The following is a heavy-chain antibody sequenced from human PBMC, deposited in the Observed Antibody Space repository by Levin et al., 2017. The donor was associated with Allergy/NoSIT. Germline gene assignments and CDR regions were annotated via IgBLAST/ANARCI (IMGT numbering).Heavy chain of an antibody. CDR3: AKGPVPATAPVYYFDY. CDR1: GFTFSSYG. CDR2: ISYDGSNK. J-gene: IGHJ4*02. V-gene: IGHV3-30*18. D-gene: IGHD2-2*01. Sequence: GGSLRLSCAASGFTFSSYGMHWVRQAPGKGLEWVAVISYDGSNKYYADSVKGRFTISRDNSKNTLYLQMNSLRAEDTAVYYCAKGPVPATAPVYYFDYWGQGTLVTVSS.